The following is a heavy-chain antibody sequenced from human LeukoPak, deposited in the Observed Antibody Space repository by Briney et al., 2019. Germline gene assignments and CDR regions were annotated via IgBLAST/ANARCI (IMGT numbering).Heavy chain of an antibody. CDR1: GFTFSNYG. V-gene: IGHV3-33*01. J-gene: IGHJ6*02. D-gene: IGHD1-14*01. CDR3: AREFGTAPGNYNYGMDV. Sequence: GGSLRLSCGASGFTFSNYGMHWVRQAPGKGLEWVAVTWYDGSNKYYSPSMNGQITISRDNSKNTLSLQINSLIAEDTAVYYCAREFGTAPGNYNYGMDVWGQGTTVTVSS. CDR2: TWYDGSNK.